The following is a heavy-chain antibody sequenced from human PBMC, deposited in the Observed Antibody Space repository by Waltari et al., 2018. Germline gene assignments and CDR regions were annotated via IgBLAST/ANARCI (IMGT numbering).Heavy chain of an antibody. CDR1: GDSISGSYY. J-gene: IGHJ6*03. CDR2: IYSSGST. Sequence: SQTLSLACSLSGDSISGSYYWNWVRQTAGEGLEWLGYIYSSGSTKYNPSLQSRATISIVNKTQFSLKLAAVTAADTAVYYCARSDVVVAPARNNYYFPMEVWGQGTTVTVSS. V-gene: IGHV4-61*09. CDR3: ARSDVVVAPARNNYYFPMEV. D-gene: IGHD2-21*01.